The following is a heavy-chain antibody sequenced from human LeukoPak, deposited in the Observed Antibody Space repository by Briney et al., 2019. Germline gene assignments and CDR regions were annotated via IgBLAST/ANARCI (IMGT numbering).Heavy chain of an antibody. V-gene: IGHV4-34*01. CDR2: INHSGST. J-gene: IGHJ4*02. D-gene: IGHD6-19*01. CDR3: ARGHGYSSGWYIY. CDR1: GGSISSYY. Sequence: SETLSLTCTVSGGSISSYYWSWIRQPPGKGLEWIGEINHSGSTNYNPSLKSRVTISVDTSKNQFSLKLSSVTAADTAVYCCARGHGYSSGWYIYWGQGTLVTVSS.